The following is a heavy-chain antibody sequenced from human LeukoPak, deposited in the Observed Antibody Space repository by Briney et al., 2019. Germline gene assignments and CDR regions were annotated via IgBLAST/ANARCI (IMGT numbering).Heavy chain of an antibody. V-gene: IGHV4-59*01. CDR1: GGSFSGYY. Sequence: SETLSLTSAVYGGSFSGYYWSWIRQPPGKGLEWIGYIYYSGSTNYNPSLKSRVTISVDTSKNQFSLKLSSVTAADTAVYYCARVYYSNSYDYWYFDLWGRGTLVTVSS. D-gene: IGHD6-13*01. CDR3: ARVYYSNSYDYWYFDL. CDR2: IYYSGST. J-gene: IGHJ2*01.